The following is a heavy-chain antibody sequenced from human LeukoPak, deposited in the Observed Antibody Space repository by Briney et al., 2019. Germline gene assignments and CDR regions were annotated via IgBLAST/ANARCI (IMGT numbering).Heavy chain of an antibody. CDR1: GGSVSSGSYY. J-gene: IGHJ4*02. Sequence: SETLSLTCTVSGGSVSSGSYYWSWIRQPPGRGLEWIAYIHYSGSAAYNPSLKSRVTISRDMSTNQFSLKMTSVAAADTAVYFCARDMGAPDYGSYSVDYWGQGTLVTVSS. D-gene: IGHD4-23*01. CDR3: ARDMGAPDYGSYSVDY. CDR2: IHYSGSA. V-gene: IGHV4-61*01.